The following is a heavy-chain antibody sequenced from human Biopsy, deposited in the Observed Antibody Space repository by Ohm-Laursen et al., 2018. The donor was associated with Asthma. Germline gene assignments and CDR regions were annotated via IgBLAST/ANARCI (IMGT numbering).Heavy chain of an antibody. CDR3: ARCQVGYSSGWSLLLKKIYYSGMDV. J-gene: IGHJ6*02. Sequence: ASVKVSYQTPGGTFSNFAISWVRQAPGQGLEWLGGIMTVFGTTNYAQKFQGRVTITADESTSTAYMEVTSLRSEDTAIYYCARCQVGYSSGWSLLLKKIYYSGMDVWGQGTAVTVSS. CDR1: GGTFSNFA. V-gene: IGHV1-69*13. D-gene: IGHD6-19*01. CDR2: IMTVFGTT.